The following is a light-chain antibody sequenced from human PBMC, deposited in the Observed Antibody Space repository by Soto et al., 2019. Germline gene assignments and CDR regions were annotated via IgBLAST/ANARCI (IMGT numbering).Light chain of an antibody. Sequence: DIVMTQSPDSLAVSLGERATINCKSSQSVLYSSNNKNYLAWYQQKPRQPPKLLIYWASTRESGVPDRFSGSGSGPDFTLTISSLQAEDVAVYYCQQYYSIPLTFGGGTKVEIK. CDR2: WAS. J-gene: IGKJ4*01. V-gene: IGKV4-1*01. CDR1: QSVLYSSNNKNY. CDR3: QQYYSIPLT.